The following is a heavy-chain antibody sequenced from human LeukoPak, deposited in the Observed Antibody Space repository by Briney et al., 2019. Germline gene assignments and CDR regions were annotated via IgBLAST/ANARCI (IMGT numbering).Heavy chain of an antibody. V-gene: IGHV3-9*01. D-gene: IGHD4-17*01. Sequence: PGGSLRLSCAASGFTFDDYAMHWVRQAPGKGLEWVSGISWNSGSIGYADSVEGRFTISRDNAKNTLYLQMNSLRAEDTAVYYCAERGGYGDYLFDYWGQGTLVTVSS. CDR3: AERGGYGDYLFDY. J-gene: IGHJ4*02. CDR2: ISWNSGSI. CDR1: GFTFDDYA.